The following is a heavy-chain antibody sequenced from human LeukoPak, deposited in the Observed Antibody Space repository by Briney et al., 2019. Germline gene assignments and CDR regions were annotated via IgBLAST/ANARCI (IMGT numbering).Heavy chain of an antibody. CDR1: GGSISSSSYY. CDR3: ARRSYGSLFDY. D-gene: IGHD5-18*01. V-gene: IGHV4-39*07. Sequence: SETLSLTCTVSGGSISSSSYYWGWIRQPPGTGLEWIGSIYYSGSTYYNPSLKSRVTISVDTSKNQFSLKLSSVTAADTAVYYCARRSYGSLFDYWGQGTLVTVSS. J-gene: IGHJ4*02. CDR2: IYYSGST.